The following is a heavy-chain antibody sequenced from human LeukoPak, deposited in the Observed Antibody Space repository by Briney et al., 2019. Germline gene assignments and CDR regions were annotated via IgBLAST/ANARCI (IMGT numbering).Heavy chain of an antibody. CDR2: IRQDGRDK. V-gene: IGHV3-30*02. Sequence: GGSLRLSCGASGFTFSRNVIHWVRQAPGKGLEWVAFIRQDGRDKKYADSVKGRFIISRDNSKNTLYLQMNSLRAEDTAVYYCAKDRSDTWSFDYWGQGTLVTASS. J-gene: IGHJ4*02. D-gene: IGHD2-15*01. CDR3: AKDRSDTWSFDY. CDR1: GFTFSRNV.